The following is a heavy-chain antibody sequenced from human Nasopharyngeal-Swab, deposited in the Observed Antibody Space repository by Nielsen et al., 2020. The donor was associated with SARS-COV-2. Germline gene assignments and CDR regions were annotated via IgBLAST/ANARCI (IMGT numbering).Heavy chain of an antibody. V-gene: IGHV4-39*01. D-gene: IGHD1-1*01. CDR3: ARHESGSNSAFDI. CDR2: IYYSGIT. CDR1: GGSISSTAYY. J-gene: IGHJ3*02. Sequence: SETLSLTCSVSGGSISSTAYYWGWIRQPPGKGLEWIGSIYYSGITYYTPSLRSRVTISVDTSKNQFSLKLTSVTAADTAVYYCARHESGSNSAFDIWGQGTMVTVSS.